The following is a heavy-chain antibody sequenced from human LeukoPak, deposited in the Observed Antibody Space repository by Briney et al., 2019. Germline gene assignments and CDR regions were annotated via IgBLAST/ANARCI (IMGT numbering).Heavy chain of an antibody. J-gene: IGHJ4*02. CDR3: ARDSGDYDFWSGYFDY. Sequence: PGGSLRLSCAASGFTFSSYSMNWVRQAPGKGLEWVSSISSSSSYIYYADSVKGRFTISRDNAKNSLYLQMNSLRAEDTAVYYCARDSGDYDFWSGYFDYWGQGTLVTVSS. CDR1: GFTFSSYS. CDR2: ISSSSSYI. D-gene: IGHD3-3*01. V-gene: IGHV3-21*01.